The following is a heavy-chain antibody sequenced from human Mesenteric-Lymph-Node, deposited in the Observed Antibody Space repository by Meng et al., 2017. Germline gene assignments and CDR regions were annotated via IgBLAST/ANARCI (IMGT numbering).Heavy chain of an antibody. D-gene: IGHD3-22*01. V-gene: IGHV3-9*03. CDR3: AKDIDSSLIEYAFDI. Sequence: SLKISCAASGFTFDDYAMHWVRQAPGKGLEWVSGISWNSGSIGYADSVKGRFTISRDNAKNSLYLQMNSLRAEDMALYYCAKDIDSSLIEYAFDIWGQGTMVTVSS. J-gene: IGHJ3*02. CDR2: ISWNSGSI. CDR1: GFTFDDYA.